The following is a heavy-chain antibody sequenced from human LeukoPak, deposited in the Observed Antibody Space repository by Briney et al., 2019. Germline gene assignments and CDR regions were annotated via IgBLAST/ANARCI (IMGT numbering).Heavy chain of an antibody. Sequence: ASVKVSCKASGYTFTSYGISWVRQAPGQGLDWMGWSSAYNGNTNYAQKPQGRVTMTTDTSTSTAYMELRSLRSDDTAVYYCARDPYCSSTSCYSSHNWFDPWGQGTLVTVSS. V-gene: IGHV1-18*01. CDR3: ARDPYCSSTSCYSSHNWFDP. D-gene: IGHD2-2*02. CDR2: SSAYNGNT. J-gene: IGHJ5*02. CDR1: GYTFTSYG.